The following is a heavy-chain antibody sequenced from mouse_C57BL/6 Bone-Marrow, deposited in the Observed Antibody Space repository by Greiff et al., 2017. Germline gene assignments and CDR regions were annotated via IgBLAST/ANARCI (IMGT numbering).Heavy chain of an antibody. CDR3: ARDLGGLFDY. J-gene: IGHJ2*01. Sequence: EVKLVESGPGLVKPSQSLSLTCSVTGYSITSGYYWNWIRQFPGNKLEWMGYISYDGSNNYNPSLKNRISITRDTSKNQFFLKLNSVTTEDTATYYCARDLGGLFDYGGQGTTLTVSS. V-gene: IGHV3-6*01. CDR1: GYSITSGYY. D-gene: IGHD3-1*01. CDR2: ISYDGSN.